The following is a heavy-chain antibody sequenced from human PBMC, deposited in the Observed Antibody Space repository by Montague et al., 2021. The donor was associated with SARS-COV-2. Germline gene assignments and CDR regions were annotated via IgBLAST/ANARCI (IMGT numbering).Heavy chain of an antibody. CDR2: ISGSGGST. V-gene: IGHV3-23*01. D-gene: IGHD3-10*01. Sequence: SLRLSCAAPGFTFSSYAMSWVRQAPGKGLEWVSAISGSGGSTYYADSVKGRFTISRDNSKNTLYLQMNSLRAEDTAVYYCAKDLWFGELRVDYWGQGTLVTVSS. J-gene: IGHJ4*02. CDR1: GFTFSSYA. CDR3: AKDLWFGELRVDY.